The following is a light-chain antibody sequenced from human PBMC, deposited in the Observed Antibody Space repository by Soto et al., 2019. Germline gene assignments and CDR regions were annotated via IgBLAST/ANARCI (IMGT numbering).Light chain of an antibody. CDR2: WAS. CDR1: QSVLYSSNNKNY. V-gene: IGKV4-1*01. Sequence: DIVLTQSPDSLAVSLGERATINCKSSQSVLYSSNNKNYLAWYQQKPGQPPKLLIYWASTRESGVPDRFSGSGFGTDFTLPIRSLQAEDVAVYYCQQYYSTPLTFGGGTKVEIK. CDR3: QQYYSTPLT. J-gene: IGKJ4*01.